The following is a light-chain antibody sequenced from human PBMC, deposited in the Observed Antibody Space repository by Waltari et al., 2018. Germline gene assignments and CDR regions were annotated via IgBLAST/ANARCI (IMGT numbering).Light chain of an antibody. CDR1: SSDVGAYNY. J-gene: IGLJ2*01. Sequence: QSALTQPASVSGSPGQSITISCTGTSSDVGAYNYVSWYQQHPGKAPKLMIFDVSNRPSAVSNRCSGSKSGNTTSLTISGLQAEDDADYYCSSYISSSTLELFGGGTSLTVL. V-gene: IGLV2-14*03. CDR3: SSYISSSTLEL. CDR2: DVS.